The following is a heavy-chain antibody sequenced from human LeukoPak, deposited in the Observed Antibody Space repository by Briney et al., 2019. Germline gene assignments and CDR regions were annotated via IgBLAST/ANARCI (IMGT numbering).Heavy chain of an antibody. CDR3: ARYYCSSTSCYDSDAFDI. V-gene: IGHV4-39*01. D-gene: IGHD2-2*01. J-gene: IGHJ3*02. CDR2: IYYSGST. Sequence: PSETLSLTCTVSGGSISSSSYYWGWIRQPPGKGLEWIGGIYYSGSTYYNPSLKSRVTISVDTSKNQFSLKLSSVTAADTAVYYCARYYCSSTSCYDSDAFDIWGQGTMVTVSS. CDR1: GGSISSSSYY.